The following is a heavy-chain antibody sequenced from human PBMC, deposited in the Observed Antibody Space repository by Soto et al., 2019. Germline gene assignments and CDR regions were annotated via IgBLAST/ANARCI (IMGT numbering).Heavy chain of an antibody. CDR3: ARAVAVTGLTGY. J-gene: IGHJ4*02. Sequence: EVQLLESGGGLVQPGGSLRLSCAASGFTFSSYAMSWVRQAPGKGLEWVSAISGSGGSTYYADSVKGRFTISRDNSKNTVSLQMNSLRAEDTAVYYCARAVAVTGLTGYWGQGTLVTVSS. D-gene: IGHD6-19*01. V-gene: IGHV3-23*01. CDR2: ISGSGGST. CDR1: GFTFSSYA.